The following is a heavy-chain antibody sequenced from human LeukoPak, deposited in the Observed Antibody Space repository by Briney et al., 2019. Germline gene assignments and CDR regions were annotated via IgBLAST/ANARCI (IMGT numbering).Heavy chain of an antibody. CDR1: GGSISSYY. Sequence: SETLSLTCTVSGGSISSYYWSWIRQPPGKGLEWIGYIYYSGTTNYNPSLKSRVTISVDTSKNQFSLKLSSVTAADTAVYYCARVSWFPGTSYYYMDVWGKGTTVTVSS. CDR2: IYYSGTT. J-gene: IGHJ6*03. CDR3: ARVSWFPGTSYYYMDV. D-gene: IGHD1-1*01. V-gene: IGHV4-59*01.